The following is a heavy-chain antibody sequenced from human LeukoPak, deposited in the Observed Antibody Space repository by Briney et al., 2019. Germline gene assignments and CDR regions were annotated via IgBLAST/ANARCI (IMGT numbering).Heavy chain of an antibody. CDR1: GFTFSNAW. CDR3: TTDPSFMPRAYYGMDV. Sequence: GGSLRLSCAASGFTFSNAWMSWVHQAPGRGLEWVGRVKSKTDGGTTDYAAPVKGRFTISRDDSKNTLYLQMNSLKTEDTAVYYCTTDPSFMPRAYYGMDVWGQGTTVTVSS. CDR2: VKSKTDGGTT. V-gene: IGHV3-15*01. J-gene: IGHJ6*02. D-gene: IGHD2-2*01.